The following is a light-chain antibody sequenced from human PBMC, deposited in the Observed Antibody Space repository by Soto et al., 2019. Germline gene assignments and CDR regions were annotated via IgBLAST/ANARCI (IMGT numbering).Light chain of an antibody. Sequence: DIQMTQSPSSLSASVGDTVTISCRANQTFSGHLNWYQQKPGKAPKLLIYGASNLQSGVPSRFSGSGSGTEFTLSISSLRPEDFATYYCQQSYSSPVTFGQGTRLDIK. V-gene: IGKV1-39*01. CDR1: QTFSGH. CDR2: GAS. J-gene: IGKJ5*01. CDR3: QQSYSSPVT.